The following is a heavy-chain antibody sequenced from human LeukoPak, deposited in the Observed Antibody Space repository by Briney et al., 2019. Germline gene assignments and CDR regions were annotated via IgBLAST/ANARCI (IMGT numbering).Heavy chain of an antibody. J-gene: IGHJ4*02. Sequence: WGSLRLSCAASGFTLINYAMSWARQAPGKGPEWVANIKEDGGEINYVDSVKGRFTISRDNARNSLYLQMNSLRAEDTAVYYCVRDRGYSTYDYWGQGTLASASS. CDR2: IKEDGGEI. V-gene: IGHV3-7*01. CDR3: VRDRGYSTYDY. D-gene: IGHD2-15*01. CDR1: GFTLINYA.